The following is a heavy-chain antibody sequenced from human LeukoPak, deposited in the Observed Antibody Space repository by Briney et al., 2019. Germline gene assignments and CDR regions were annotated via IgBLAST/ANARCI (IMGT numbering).Heavy chain of an antibody. CDR3: ARERIAVAGEFDY. D-gene: IGHD6-19*01. CDR1: GFTFSSYG. CDR2: IWYDGSNK. Sequence: GRSLRLSCAASGFTFSSYGMHWVRQAPGKGLEWVAVIWYDGSNKYYADSVKGRFTISRENSKNTLYLQMNTLRAEDTAVYYCARERIAVAGEFDYWGQGTLVTVSS. V-gene: IGHV3-33*01. J-gene: IGHJ4*02.